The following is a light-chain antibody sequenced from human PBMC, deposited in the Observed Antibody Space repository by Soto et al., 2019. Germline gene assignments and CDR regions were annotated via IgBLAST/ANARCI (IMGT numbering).Light chain of an antibody. J-gene: IGLJ1*01. CDR1: SSDVGGYNY. Sequence: QSALTQPASVSGSPGQSITISCTGTSSDVGGYNYVSWYQQHPGKAPKLMIYDVSNRPSGISNRFSGSKSGNTASLTISGLQPEDEGDYYCSSYTTSNTRQIVFGTGTKVTVL. CDR2: DVS. CDR3: SSYTTSNTRQIV. V-gene: IGLV2-14*01.